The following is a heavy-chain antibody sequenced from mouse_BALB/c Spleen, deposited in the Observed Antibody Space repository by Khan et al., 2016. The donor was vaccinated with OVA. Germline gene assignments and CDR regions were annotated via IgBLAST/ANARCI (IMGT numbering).Heavy chain of an antibody. CDR2: ISSGGST. CDR3: EREYRCVTGYFDV. D-gene: IGHD2-13*01. Sequence: DVQLVESGGGLVKPGGSLKLSCAASGFTFSSYAMSWVRQTPEKRLEWVASISSGGSTYYPDSVKGRFTISSDNARNILYLQMSSLRSEDTALSYCEREYRCVTGYFDVWGAGTTVTVSA. V-gene: IGHV5-6-5*01. CDR1: GFTFSSYA. J-gene: IGHJ1*01.